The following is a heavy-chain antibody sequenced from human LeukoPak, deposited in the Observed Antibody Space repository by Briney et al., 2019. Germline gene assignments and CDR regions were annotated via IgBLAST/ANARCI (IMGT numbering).Heavy chain of an antibody. CDR3: ARGARGVGAPVYYYYYMDV. Sequence: GASVKVSCKASGYTFTSYGINWVRQAPGQGLEWMGWISAYNGDTNYAQKLQGRVTMTTDTSTSTAYMELRSLRSEDMAVYYCARGARGVGAPVYYYYYMDVWGKGTTVTVSS. V-gene: IGHV1-18*03. CDR2: ISAYNGDT. CDR1: GYTFTSYG. D-gene: IGHD1-26*01. J-gene: IGHJ6*03.